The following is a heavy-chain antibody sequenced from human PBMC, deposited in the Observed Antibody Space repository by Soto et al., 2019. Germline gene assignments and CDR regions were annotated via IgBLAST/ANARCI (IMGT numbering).Heavy chain of an antibody. CDR1: GGSISSYY. J-gene: IGHJ4*02. CDR3: ARDSPGGNPFDY. Sequence: SETLSLTCSVSGGSISSYYWSWIRQPPGKGLEWIGYIYDSGSTNYNPSLKGRVTISVDTSKKQFSLKMRSVTAADTAVYYCARDSPGGNPFDYWGQGTLVTVSS. CDR2: IYDSGST. D-gene: IGHD2-15*01. V-gene: IGHV4-59*01.